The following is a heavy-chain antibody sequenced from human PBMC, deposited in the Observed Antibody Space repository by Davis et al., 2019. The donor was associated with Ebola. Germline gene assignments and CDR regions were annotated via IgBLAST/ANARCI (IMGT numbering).Heavy chain of an antibody. Sequence: GESLKISCAASGFTFSSYAMHWVRQAPGKGLKWVSSISPSSNHIYYADSMKGRFTISRDNAKNSLYLLMNSLRAEDTAVYYCARDILGDRGMDVWGQGTTVTVSS. CDR2: ISPSSNHI. V-gene: IGHV3-21*01. CDR1: GFTFSSYA. J-gene: IGHJ6*02. CDR3: ARDILGDRGMDV. D-gene: IGHD1-26*01.